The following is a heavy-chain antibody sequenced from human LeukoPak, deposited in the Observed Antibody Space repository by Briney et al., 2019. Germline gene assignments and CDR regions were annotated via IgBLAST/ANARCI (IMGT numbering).Heavy chain of an antibody. J-gene: IGHJ4*02. Sequence: SETLSLTCAVYGGSFSGYYWSWIRQPPGKGLEWIGEINHSGSTNYNPSLKSRVTISVDTSKDQFSLKLSSVTAADTAVYYCARRAPFPGYSSSWDDPFDYWGQGTLVTVSS. CDR1: GGSFSGYY. CDR3: ARRAPFPGYSSSWDDPFDY. CDR2: INHSGST. V-gene: IGHV4-34*01. D-gene: IGHD6-13*01.